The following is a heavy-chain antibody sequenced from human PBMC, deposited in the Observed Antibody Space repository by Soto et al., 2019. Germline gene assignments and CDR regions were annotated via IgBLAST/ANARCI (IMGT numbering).Heavy chain of an antibody. CDR3: ARFDCSSTSCYGPNFDY. Sequence: ASVKFSCKASGYTFTSYDINWVRQATGQGLEWMGWMNPNSGNTGYAQKFQGRVTMTRNTSISTAYMELSSLRSEDTAVYYCARFDCSSTSCYGPNFDYWGQGTLVTVSS. CDR1: GYTFTSYD. J-gene: IGHJ4*02. D-gene: IGHD2-2*01. CDR2: MNPNSGNT. V-gene: IGHV1-8*01.